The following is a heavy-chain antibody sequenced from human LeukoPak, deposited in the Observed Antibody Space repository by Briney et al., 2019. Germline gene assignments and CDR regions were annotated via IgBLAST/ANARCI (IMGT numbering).Heavy chain of an antibody. CDR1: GFTFSSYA. D-gene: IGHD3-16*02. CDR2: ISGSGGST. Sequence: PGGSLRLSCAASGFTFSSYAMSWVRQAPGKGLEWVSAISGSGGSTYYADSVKGRFIISRDNAKNSVFLQMNSLRAEDTAMYYCARGIDRYYADHWGQGTLVTVSS. J-gene: IGHJ5*02. CDR3: ARGIDRYYADH. V-gene: IGHV3-23*01.